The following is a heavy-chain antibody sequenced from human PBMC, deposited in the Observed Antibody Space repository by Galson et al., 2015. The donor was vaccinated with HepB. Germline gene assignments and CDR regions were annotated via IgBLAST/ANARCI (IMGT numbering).Heavy chain of an antibody. J-gene: IGHJ6*02. V-gene: IGHV4-59*05. D-gene: IGHD3-10*01. CDR3: ARLKSEGFGELLKSIYYYGMDV. Sequence: SETLSLTCTVSGGSISSYYWSWIRQPAGKGLAWIGSIYYSGSTYYNPSLKSRVTISVDTSKNQFSLKLSSVTAADTAVYYCARLKSEGFGELLKSIYYYGMDVWGQRTTVTVSS. CDR1: GGSISSYY. CDR2: IYYSGST.